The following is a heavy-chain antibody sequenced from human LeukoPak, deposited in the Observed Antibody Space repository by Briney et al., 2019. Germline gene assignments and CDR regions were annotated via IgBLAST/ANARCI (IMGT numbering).Heavy chain of an antibody. V-gene: IGHV5-51*01. CDR1: GYSFTSYW. Sequence: GESLKISCKGSGYSFTSYWIGWVRQMPGKGLEWMGIIYPGDSDTRYSPSFQGQGTISADKAISTAYLQWSSLKASDTAMYYCAILDPPNSSGYPNYADNWFDPWGQGTLVTVSS. CDR3: AILDPPNSSGYPNYADNWFDP. CDR2: IYPGDSDT. D-gene: IGHD3-22*01. J-gene: IGHJ5*02.